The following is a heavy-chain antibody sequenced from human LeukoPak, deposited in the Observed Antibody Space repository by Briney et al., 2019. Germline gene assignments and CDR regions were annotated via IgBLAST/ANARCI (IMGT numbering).Heavy chain of an antibody. J-gene: IGHJ4*02. CDR3: ARPRAPGIAAALFDY. CDR2: IYPGDSDT. D-gene: IGHD6-13*01. Sequence: GESLKISCRGSGYSFTSYWIGWVRQMPGKSLEWMGIIYPGDSDTRYSPSFQGQVTISADKSISTAYLQWSSLKASDTAMYYCARPRAPGIAAALFDYWGQGTLVTVSS. V-gene: IGHV5-51*01. CDR1: GYSFTSYW.